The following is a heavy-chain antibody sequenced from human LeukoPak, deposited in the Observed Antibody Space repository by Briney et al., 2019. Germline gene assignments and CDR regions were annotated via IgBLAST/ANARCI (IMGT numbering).Heavy chain of an antibody. D-gene: IGHD2-2*01. V-gene: IGHV4-34*01. Sequence: PSETLSLTCAVYGGSFSGYYWSWIRQPPGKGLEWIGEINHSGSTNYNPSLKSRVTISVDTSKNQFSLKLSSVTAADTAVYYCAGESSSTRIEDYWGQGTLVTVSS. J-gene: IGHJ4*02. CDR2: INHSGST. CDR1: GGSFSGYY. CDR3: AGESSSTRIEDY.